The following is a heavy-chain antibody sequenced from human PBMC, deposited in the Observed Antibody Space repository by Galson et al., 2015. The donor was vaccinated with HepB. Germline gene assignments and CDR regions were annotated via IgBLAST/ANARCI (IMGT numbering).Heavy chain of an antibody. CDR1: GFIFSNYA. Sequence: SLRLSCAASGFIFSNYAMSWVRQAPGKGLEWVSTVSNDGGTTYYTDSVKGRFTISRDNAKNTFYLQMNSLRGDDTAVYYCARGKGITVGTTTDPFYFDYWGQGTLVTVSS. J-gene: IGHJ4*02. CDR3: ARGKGITVGTTTDPFYFDY. V-gene: IGHV3-23*01. D-gene: IGHD1-26*01. CDR2: VSNDGGTT.